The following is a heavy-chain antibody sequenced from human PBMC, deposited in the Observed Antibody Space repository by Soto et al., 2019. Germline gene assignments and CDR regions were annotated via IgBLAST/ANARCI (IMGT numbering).Heavy chain of an antibody. CDR1: GFTFSSYW. Sequence: GGSLRLSCAASGFTFSSYWMNWVRQAPGKGLEWVANIKQDGSGSYYVDSVKGRFTISRDNAKNSLYLQMNSLRVEDTAVYYCARALGSGWYNYFDYWGQGTVVT. V-gene: IGHV3-7*04. D-gene: IGHD6-19*01. CDR3: ARALGSGWYNYFDY. J-gene: IGHJ4*02. CDR2: IKQDGSGS.